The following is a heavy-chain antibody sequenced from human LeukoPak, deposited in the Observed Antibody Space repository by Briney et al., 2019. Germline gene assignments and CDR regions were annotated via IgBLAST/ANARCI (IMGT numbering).Heavy chain of an antibody. CDR1: GGTFSSYA. Sequence: GSSVKVSCKASGGTFSSYAISWVQQAPGQGLEWMGGIIPIFGTANYAQKFQGRVTITTDESTSTAYMELSGLRSEDTAVYYCARTLYSSSSFWFDPWGQGTLVTVSS. V-gene: IGHV1-69*05. D-gene: IGHD6-6*01. CDR3: ARTLYSSSSFWFDP. CDR2: IIPIFGTA. J-gene: IGHJ5*02.